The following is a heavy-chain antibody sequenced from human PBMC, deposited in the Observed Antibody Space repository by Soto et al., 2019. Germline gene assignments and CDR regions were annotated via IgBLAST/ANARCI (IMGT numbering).Heavy chain of an antibody. CDR3: AMGYSSGPDY. CDR1: GFTFRDHW. D-gene: IGHD6-19*01. V-gene: IGHV3-74*01. Sequence: EVQLVESGGGLVQPGGSLRLSCAASGFTFRDHWMHWVRQAPGKVLVWVSRINSDGSTTTYAYSVKGRFTISRDNAKSTLYLQLNSLRAEDTALYYWAMGYSSGPDYWGQVTLVTVAA. CDR2: INSDGSTT. J-gene: IGHJ4*02.